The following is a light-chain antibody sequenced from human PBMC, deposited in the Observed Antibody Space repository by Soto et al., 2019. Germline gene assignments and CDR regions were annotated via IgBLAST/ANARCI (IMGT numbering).Light chain of an antibody. V-gene: IGKV3-15*01. CDR1: QSVSTT. Sequence: EIVITQSRATLSFSPVQGASLSCVASQSVSTTVAWYHQKPGQAPRLLVYGASTRATGVPARFGGSGAGTDFTLTITSLQSEDFGVYFCQQYKDWPTTFGQGTKVDIK. CDR2: GAS. J-gene: IGKJ1*01. CDR3: QQYKDWPTT.